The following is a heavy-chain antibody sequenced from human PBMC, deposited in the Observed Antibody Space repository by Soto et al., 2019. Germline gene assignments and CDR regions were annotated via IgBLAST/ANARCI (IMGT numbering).Heavy chain of an antibody. J-gene: IGHJ4*02. D-gene: IGHD1-1*01. Sequence: GGSLRLSCAASGFTFSSYWMNWVRQAPGKGLEWVANINQDGNEDNLLDSVKGRFTISRDNAKNSLFLQMNSLRVDDTAVYYCAKTGDGHHDFLDYWGQEALVTVSS. CDR3: AKTGDGHHDFLDY. CDR2: INQDGNED. V-gene: IGHV3-7*01. CDR1: GFTFSSYW.